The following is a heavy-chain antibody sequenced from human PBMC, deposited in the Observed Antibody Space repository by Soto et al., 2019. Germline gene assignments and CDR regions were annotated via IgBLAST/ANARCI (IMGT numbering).Heavy chain of an antibody. Sequence: ASVKVSCKASGGTFSSYAISWVRQAPGQGLEWMGGIIPIFGTANYAQKFQGRVTITADESTSTAYMELSSLRSEDTAVYYCARGSGVPTGSSVPWFDPWGQGTLVTVSS. CDR3: ARGSGVPTGSSVPWFDP. D-gene: IGHD6-6*01. CDR2: IIPIFGTA. CDR1: GGTFSSYA. J-gene: IGHJ5*02. V-gene: IGHV1-69*13.